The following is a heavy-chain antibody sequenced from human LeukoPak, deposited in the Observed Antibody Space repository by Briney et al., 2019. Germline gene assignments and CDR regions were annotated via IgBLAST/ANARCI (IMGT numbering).Heavy chain of an antibody. CDR2: IYYDGTS. J-gene: IGHJ1*01. CDR3: ARDVSWDESFQR. Sequence: PSETLSLTCTVAGFSISKGFYWGWVRQPPGKGLEFIATIYYDGTSHYNPSLESRATISVDTSRNRFSLKLTSVTAADTAVYYCARDVSWDESFQRWGQGTLVTVSS. CDR1: GFSISKGFY. D-gene: IGHD1-26*01. V-gene: IGHV4-38-2*02.